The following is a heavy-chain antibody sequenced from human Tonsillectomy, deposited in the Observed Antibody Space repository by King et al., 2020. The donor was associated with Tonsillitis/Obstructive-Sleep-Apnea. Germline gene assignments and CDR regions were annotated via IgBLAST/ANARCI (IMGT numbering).Heavy chain of an antibody. CDR1: GGSISSYY. CDR2: IYYSGST. J-gene: IGHJ5*02. Sequence: QLQESGPGLVKPSETLSLTCTVSGGSISSYYWSWIRQPPGKGLEWIGYIYYSGSTNYNPSLKSRVTISVDTSKNQFSLKLSSVTAADTAVYYCAREYCYDSSGSALKRFAPWGQGTLVTVTS. V-gene: IGHV4-59*01. D-gene: IGHD3-22*01. CDR3: AREYCYDSSGSALKRFAP.